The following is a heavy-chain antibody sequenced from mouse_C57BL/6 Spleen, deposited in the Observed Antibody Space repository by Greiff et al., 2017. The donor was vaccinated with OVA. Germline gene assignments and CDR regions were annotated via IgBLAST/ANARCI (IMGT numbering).Heavy chain of an antibody. CDR1: GYAFSSSW. D-gene: IGHD3-2*02. CDR3: ARVQLRPYFDY. CDR2: IYPGDGDT. J-gene: IGHJ2*01. Sequence: QVQLQQSGPELVKPGASVKISCKASGYAFSSSWMNWVKQRPGKGLEWIGRIYPGDGDTNYNGKFKGKATLTADKSSSTAYMQLSSLTSEDSAVYFCARVQLRPYFDYWGQGTTLTVSS. V-gene: IGHV1-82*01.